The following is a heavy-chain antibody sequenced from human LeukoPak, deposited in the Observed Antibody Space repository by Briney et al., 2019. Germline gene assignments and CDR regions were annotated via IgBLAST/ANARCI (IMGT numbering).Heavy chain of an antibody. Sequence: PGGSLRLSCAASGFTFSSYAMNWVRQAPGKGLEWVSAISGTGSGPYYADSVKGRFTISRDNSKNTLYLQMNSLRAEDTAVYYCAKSRSGWLPDSWGQGALVTVSS. CDR2: ISGTGSGP. D-gene: IGHD6-19*01. V-gene: IGHV3-23*01. CDR3: AKSRSGWLPDS. CDR1: GFTFSSYA. J-gene: IGHJ4*02.